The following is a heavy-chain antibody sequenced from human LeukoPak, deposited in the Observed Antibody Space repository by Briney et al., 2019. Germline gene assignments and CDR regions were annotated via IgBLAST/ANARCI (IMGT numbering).Heavy chain of an antibody. CDR2: IYYSGST. Sequence: RPSETLSLTCTVSGGSISSSSYYWGWIRQPPGKGLEWIGSIYYSGSTYYNPSLKSRVTISVDTSKNQFSLKLSSVTAADTAVYYCAREPTTMVRTMDVWGKGTTVTVSS. J-gene: IGHJ6*03. V-gene: IGHV4-39*07. CDR3: AREPTTMVRTMDV. CDR1: GGSISSSSYY. D-gene: IGHD3-10*01.